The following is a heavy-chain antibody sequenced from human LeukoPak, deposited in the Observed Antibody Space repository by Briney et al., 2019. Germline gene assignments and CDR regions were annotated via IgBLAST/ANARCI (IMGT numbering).Heavy chain of an antibody. CDR1: GGSISSGGYY. Sequence: SQTLSLTCTVSGGSISSGGYYWSWIRQPPGKGLEWIGYIYHSGSTYYNPSLKSRVTISVDRSKNQFSLKLSSVTAADTAVYYCARLNPGVDIVVVPAALGYFDYWGQGTLVTVSS. J-gene: IGHJ4*02. CDR3: ARLNPGVDIVVVPAALGYFDY. CDR2: IYHSGST. V-gene: IGHV4-30-2*01. D-gene: IGHD2-2*01.